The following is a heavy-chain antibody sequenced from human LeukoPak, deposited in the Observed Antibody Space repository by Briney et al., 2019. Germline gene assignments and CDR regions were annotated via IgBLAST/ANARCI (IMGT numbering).Heavy chain of an antibody. V-gene: IGHV4-59*01. CDR2: FYYSGST. CDR1: GGSISRYY. Sequence: SEPLSLTCSVSGGSISRYYWRWIRQPPGKGVECLGYFYYSGSTNYNPSLKSRVTIAVVTSKNQFSLKLSSVTAADTAVYYCARVGEYYYGSGSYPNWFDPWGQGTLVTVSS. CDR3: ARVGEYYYGSGSYPNWFDP. D-gene: IGHD3-10*01. J-gene: IGHJ5*02.